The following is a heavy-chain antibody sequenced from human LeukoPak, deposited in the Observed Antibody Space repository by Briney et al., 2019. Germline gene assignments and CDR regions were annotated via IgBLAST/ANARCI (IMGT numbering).Heavy chain of an antibody. D-gene: IGHD3-22*01. CDR2: ISYDGSNK. CDR1: GFTFSSYG. Sequence: GGSLRLSCAASGFTFSSYGMHWVRQAPGKGLEWVAVISYDGSNKYYADSVKGRFTISRDNSKNTLYLQMNSLRAEDTAVYYCAKEPLNYYDSSGYDTTGGYFQHWGQGTLVTVSS. J-gene: IGHJ1*01. V-gene: IGHV3-30*18. CDR3: AKEPLNYYDSSGYDTTGGYFQH.